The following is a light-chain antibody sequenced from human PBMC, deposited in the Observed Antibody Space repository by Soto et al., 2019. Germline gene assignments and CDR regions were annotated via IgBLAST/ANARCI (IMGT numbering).Light chain of an antibody. CDR3: QQSNKWPYT. J-gene: IGKJ2*01. Sequence: EIVMTQPPATLSVSPGERATLSCRASQSVSSNLAWYQQKPGQAPRLLFYGASTRATGIPARFSGTGSGTDFTLTISSLQSEDFAVYYCQQSNKWPYTFGQGTKLEIK. CDR2: GAS. CDR1: QSVSSN. V-gene: IGKV3-15*01.